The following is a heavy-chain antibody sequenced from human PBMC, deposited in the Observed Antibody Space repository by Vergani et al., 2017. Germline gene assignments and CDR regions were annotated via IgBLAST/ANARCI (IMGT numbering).Heavy chain of an antibody. V-gene: IGHV3-23*01. CDR1: GFSFTTYA. CDR2: INTNGDYT. J-gene: IGHJ4*02. D-gene: IGHD3-10*01. Sequence: EVQLLESGGDLVQPGGSLRLSCAASGFSFTTYAMSWVRQAPGKGLEWVSTINTNGDYTRYGDSVKGRFTISRDNSKSTLYLQMNSLRAEDTAIYYCAAALAGLGSGSYQFLLGLNYWGQGTLVTVSS. CDR3: AAALAGLGSGSYQFLLGLNY.